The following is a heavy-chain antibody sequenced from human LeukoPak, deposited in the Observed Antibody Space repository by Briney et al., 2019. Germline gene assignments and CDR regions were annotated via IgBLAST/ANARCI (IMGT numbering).Heavy chain of an antibody. J-gene: IGHJ1*01. V-gene: IGHV3-48*01. CDR1: GFTFSSYN. CDR3: ATYLAYCGGDCPGYFQH. CDR2: ISSSRNTI. D-gene: IGHD2-21*01. Sequence: GGSLRLSCAASGFTFSSYNMNWVRQAPGKGLEWVSYISSSRNTIYYADSVKGRFTISRDNAKDSLYLQMNSLRAEDTAVYYCATYLAYCGGDCPGYFQHWGQGILVTVSS.